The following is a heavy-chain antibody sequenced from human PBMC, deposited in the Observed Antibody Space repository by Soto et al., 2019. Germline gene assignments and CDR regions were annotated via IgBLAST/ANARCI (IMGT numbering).Heavy chain of an antibody. CDR1: GFTFSSYG. D-gene: IGHD3-10*01. CDR2: IWYDGSNK. J-gene: IGHJ6*02. CDR3: ARDTARAMVRIYYGMDV. V-gene: IGHV3-33*01. Sequence: QVQLVESGGGVVQPGRSLRLSCAASGFTFSSYGTHWVRQAPGKGLEWVAVIWYDGSNKYYADSVKSRFTISIDNSKNTLYLQMNSLRAEDTAVYYCARDTARAMVRIYYGMDVWGQGTTVTVSS.